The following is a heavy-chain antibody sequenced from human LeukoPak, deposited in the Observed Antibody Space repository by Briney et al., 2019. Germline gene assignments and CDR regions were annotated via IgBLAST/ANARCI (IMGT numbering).Heavy chain of an antibody. V-gene: IGHV4-39*07. CDR3: ARALYCSSTSCYFNGYYYGMDV. CDR2: IYYSGST. Sequence: SETLSLTCTVSGGSISSSSYYWGWIRQPPGKGLEWIGSIYYSGSTYYNPSLKSRVTISVDTSKNQFSLKLSSVTAADTAVYYCARALYCSSTSCYFNGYYYGMDVWGQGTTVTVSS. CDR1: GGSISSSSYY. D-gene: IGHD2-2*01. J-gene: IGHJ6*02.